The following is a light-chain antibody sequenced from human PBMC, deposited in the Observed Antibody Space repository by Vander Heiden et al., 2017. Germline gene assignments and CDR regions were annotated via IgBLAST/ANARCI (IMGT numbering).Light chain of an antibody. CDR3: QQYGSAPPYT. CDR2: GAS. CDR1: QSVSSSY. J-gene: IGKJ2*01. V-gene: IGKV3-20*01. Sequence: EIVLTQSPGTLSLSPGERATLSCRASQSVSSSYLAWYQQKPGQAPRLLIYGASSRATGIPDRFSGSGSGTDFTLTISRLDPEDFVVYYCQQYGSAPPYTFGQGTKLEIK.